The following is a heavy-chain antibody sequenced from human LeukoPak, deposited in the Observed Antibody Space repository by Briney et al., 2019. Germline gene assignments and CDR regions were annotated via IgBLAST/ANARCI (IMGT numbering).Heavy chain of an antibody. J-gene: IGHJ3*02. Sequence: SVKVSCKASGGSFSSYAINWVRQAPGQGLEWMGGIIPLFGTANYAQKFQDRVTITAVESMSTVYMELSSLRSEDTAVYYCARPAVAGTKVDAFDIWGQGTMVTVSS. CDR3: ARPAVAGTKVDAFDI. D-gene: IGHD6-19*01. CDR2: IIPLFGTA. CDR1: GGSFSSYA. V-gene: IGHV1-69*13.